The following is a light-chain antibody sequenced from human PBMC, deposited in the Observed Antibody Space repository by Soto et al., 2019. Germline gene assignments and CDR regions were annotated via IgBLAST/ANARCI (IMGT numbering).Light chain of an antibody. J-gene: IGLJ1*01. CDR3: CSYAGSSTS. CDR1: SSDVGSYNL. CDR2: EGS. Sequence: QSVLTHPASVSGSPGQSITISCTGTSSDVGSYNLVSWYQQHPGKAPKLMIYEGSKRPSGVSNRFSGSKSGNTASLTISGLQAEDEADYYCCSYAGSSTSFGTGTKVTVL. V-gene: IGLV2-23*01.